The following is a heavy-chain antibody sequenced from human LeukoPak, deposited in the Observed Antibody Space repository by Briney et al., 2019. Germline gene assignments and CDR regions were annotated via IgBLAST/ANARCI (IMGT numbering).Heavy chain of an antibody. V-gene: IGHV4-61*02. D-gene: IGHD3-16*01. Sequence: SETLSLTCTVSGGSISSGSYYWSWIRQPAGKGLEWIGRIYTSGSTNYNPSLKSRVTISVDTSKHQFSLKLSSVTAADTAVYYCARDSYDYVWGSSNFDYWGQGTLVTVSP. CDR2: IYTSGST. CDR1: GGSISSGSYY. J-gene: IGHJ4*02. CDR3: ARDSYDYVWGSSNFDY.